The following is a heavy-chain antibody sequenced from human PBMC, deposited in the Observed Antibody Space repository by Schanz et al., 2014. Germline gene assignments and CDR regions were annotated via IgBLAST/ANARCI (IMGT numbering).Heavy chain of an antibody. V-gene: IGHV3-21*05. D-gene: IGHD2-21*02. J-gene: IGHJ2*01. CDR1: GFTFSSYS. CDR3: AKDLGVDCGDGCFNWYFDL. CDR2: ISSASSTI. Sequence: EVQLVESGGGLVKPGGSLRLSCAASGFTFSSYSMNWVRQAPGKGLEWVSYISSASSTINYADSVKGRFTISRDNAKNTLYLQMNSLRAEDTAVYYCAKDLGVDCGDGCFNWYFDLWGRGTLVTVSS.